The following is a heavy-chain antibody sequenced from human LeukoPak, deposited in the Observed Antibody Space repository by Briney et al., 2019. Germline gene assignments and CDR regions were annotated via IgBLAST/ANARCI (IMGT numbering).Heavy chain of an antibody. V-gene: IGHV3-9*01. CDR2: ISWNSGSI. J-gene: IGHJ4*02. D-gene: IGHD4/OR15-4a*01. Sequence: GRSLRLSCAASGFTFDDYAMHWVRHAPGKGLEWVSGISWNSGSIGYADSVKGRFTISRDNAKNSLYLQMNSLRAEDTALYYCAKDNMVGYYFDYWGQGTLVTVPS. CDR1: GFTFDDYA. CDR3: AKDNMVGYYFDY.